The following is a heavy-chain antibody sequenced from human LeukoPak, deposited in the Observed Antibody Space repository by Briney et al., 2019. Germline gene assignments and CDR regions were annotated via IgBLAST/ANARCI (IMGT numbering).Heavy chain of an antibody. CDR2: IYYSGST. CDR1: GGSISSYY. J-gene: IGHJ5*02. D-gene: IGHD6-19*01. CDR3: ARGIAVAGTSWFDP. V-gene: IGHV4-59*01. Sequence: SETLSLTCTVSGGSISSYYWSWIRQPPGKGLEWIGYIYYSGSTNYNPSLKSRVTISVDTSKNQFSLKLSSVTAADTAVYYCARGIAVAGTSWFDPWSQGTLVTVSS.